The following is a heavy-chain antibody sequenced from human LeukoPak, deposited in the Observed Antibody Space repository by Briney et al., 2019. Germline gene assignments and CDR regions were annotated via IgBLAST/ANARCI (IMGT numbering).Heavy chain of an antibody. CDR3: ARRVPDYYYGMDV. CDR1: GGSISSYY. J-gene: IGHJ6*02. V-gene: IGHV4-59*08. CDR2: IYYSGST. Sequence: SETLSLTCTVSGGSISSYYWSWIRQPPGKGLEWIGYIYYSGSTNYNPSLKSRVTTSVDTSKNQFSLKLSSVTAADTAVYYCARRVPDYYYGMDVWGQGATVTVSS.